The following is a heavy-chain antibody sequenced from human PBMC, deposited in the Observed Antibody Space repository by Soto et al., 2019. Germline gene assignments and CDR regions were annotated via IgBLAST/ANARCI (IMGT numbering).Heavy chain of an antibody. CDR2: ISYDGSNK. D-gene: IGHD3-3*01. J-gene: IGHJ4*02. CDR3: ARVSSYEFWSGYALDY. V-gene: IGHV3-30-3*01. Sequence: GGSLRLSCAASGFTFSSYAMPWVRQAPGKGLEWVAVISYDGSNKYYADSVKGRFTISRDNSKNTLYLQMNSLRAEDTAVYYCARVSSYEFWSGYALDYWGQGTLVTVSS. CDR1: GFTFSSYA.